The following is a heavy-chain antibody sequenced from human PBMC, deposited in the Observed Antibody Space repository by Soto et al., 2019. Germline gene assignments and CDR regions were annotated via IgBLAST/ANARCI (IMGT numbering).Heavy chain of an antibody. J-gene: IGHJ4*02. CDR2: IYYSGST. Sequence: SETLSLTCTVSGGSISSGGYYWSWIRQHPGKGLEWIGYIYYSGSTYYNPSLKSRVTISVDTSKNQFSLKLSSVTAADTAVYYCAGQGALRDYLFDYWGQGTLVTVSS. CDR1: GGSISSGGYY. CDR3: AGQGALRDYLFDY. D-gene: IGHD4-17*01. V-gene: IGHV4-31*03.